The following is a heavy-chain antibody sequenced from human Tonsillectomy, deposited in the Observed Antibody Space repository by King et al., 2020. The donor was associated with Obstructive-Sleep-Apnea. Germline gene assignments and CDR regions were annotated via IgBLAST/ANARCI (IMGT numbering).Heavy chain of an antibody. Sequence: VQLVESGGGLVKPGGSLRLSCAASGFTFSNAWMSWVRQAPGKGLEWVGRIKSKTDGGTTDYAAPVKGRFTISRDDSKNTLYLQMNSLKTEDTAVYYCTSLGEMATQFGDQDYFDYWGQGTLVTVSS. J-gene: IGHJ4*02. D-gene: IGHD5-24*01. CDR1: GFTFSNAW. CDR2: IKSKTDGGTT. V-gene: IGHV3-15*01. CDR3: TSLGEMATQFGDQDYFDY.